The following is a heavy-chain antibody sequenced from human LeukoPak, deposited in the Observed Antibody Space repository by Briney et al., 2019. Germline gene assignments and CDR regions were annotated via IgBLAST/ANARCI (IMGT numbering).Heavy chain of an antibody. Sequence: GGSLRLSCAASGFTFSSYWMSWVRQAPGKGLEWVANIKQDGSEKYYVDSVEGRFTISRDNAKNSLYLQMNSLRAEDTAVYYCARDPPPEGVVAATLGYDSSGYYDYWGQGTLVTVSS. CDR3: ARDPPPEGVVAATLGYDSSGYYDY. V-gene: IGHV3-7*01. J-gene: IGHJ4*02. CDR2: IKQDGSEK. D-gene: IGHD3-22*01. CDR1: GFTFSSYW.